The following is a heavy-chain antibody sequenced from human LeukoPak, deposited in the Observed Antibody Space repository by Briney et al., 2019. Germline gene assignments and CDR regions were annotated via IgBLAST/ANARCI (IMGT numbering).Heavy chain of an antibody. J-gene: IGHJ4*02. CDR2: ISGGGGST. CDR3: AKDLLDPGEGSYFDY. Sequence: GGSLRLSCAASGFTFSSYAMSWVRQSPGKGLEWVSAISGGGGSTYYADSVKGRFTISRDNSKNTLYLQMNSLRAEDTAVYYCAKDLLDPGEGSYFDYWGQGTLVTVSS. D-gene: IGHD3-10*01. V-gene: IGHV3-23*01. CDR1: GFTFSSYA.